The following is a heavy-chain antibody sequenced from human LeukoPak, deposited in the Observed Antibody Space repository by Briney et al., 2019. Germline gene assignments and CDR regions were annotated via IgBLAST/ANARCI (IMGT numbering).Heavy chain of an antibody. CDR3: ARSPTDNSREGVDY. CDR1: GFTFTTCA. Sequence: GGSLRLSCAASGFTFTTCAMSWVRQAPGKGLEWVSAISTSGTHTYYGDSVKGRFTISRDISQNTLYLQMNSLRAEDTAIYYCARSPTDNSREGVDYWGQGTLVTVSS. D-gene: IGHD1-1*01. V-gene: IGHV3-23*01. CDR2: ISTSGTHT. J-gene: IGHJ4*02.